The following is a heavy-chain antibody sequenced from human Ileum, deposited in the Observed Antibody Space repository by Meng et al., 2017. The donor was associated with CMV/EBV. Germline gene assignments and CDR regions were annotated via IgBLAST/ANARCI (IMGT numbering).Heavy chain of an antibody. V-gene: IGHV3-21*01. CDR2: ISSSSSYI. CDR3: ARDGGSSAYDFRFDC. D-gene: IGHD5-12*01. CDR1: GFTFSSYS. J-gene: IGHJ4*02. Sequence: GGSLRLSCAASGFTFSSYSMNWVRQAPGKGLEWVSSISSSSSYIYYADSVKGRFTISRDNAKNSLYLQMNSLRAEDTAVYYCARDGGSSAYDFRFDCWGQGTLVTVSS.